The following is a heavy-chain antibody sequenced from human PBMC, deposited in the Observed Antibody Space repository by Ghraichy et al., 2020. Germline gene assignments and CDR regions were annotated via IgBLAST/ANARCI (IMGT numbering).Heavy chain of an antibody. CDR1: GFTFGDYA. CDR3: TRDRPLDY. CDR2: IRNKADGGTT. V-gene: IGHV3-49*03. J-gene: IGHJ4*02. Sequence: GVSLRLSCTASGFTFGDYAMAWFRQAPGKGLEWIGFIRNKADGGTTQYAASVRGRFTISRDDSKSIAYLQMNSLKTEDTAMYYCTRDRPLDYWGQGTLVTVSS.